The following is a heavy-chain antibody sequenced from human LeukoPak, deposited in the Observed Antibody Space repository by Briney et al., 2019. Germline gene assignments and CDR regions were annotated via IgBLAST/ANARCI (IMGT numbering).Heavy chain of an antibody. J-gene: IGHJ4*02. Sequence: GGSLRLSCAASGFTFADYAMHWVRQAPGKGLEWVSGISWNSGSIGYADSVKGRFTISRDNAKNSLYLQMNSLRAEDTALYYCAKDYGDYRHYFDYWGQGTLVTISS. D-gene: IGHD4-17*01. CDR1: GFTFADYA. CDR2: ISWNSGSI. CDR3: AKDYGDYRHYFDY. V-gene: IGHV3-9*01.